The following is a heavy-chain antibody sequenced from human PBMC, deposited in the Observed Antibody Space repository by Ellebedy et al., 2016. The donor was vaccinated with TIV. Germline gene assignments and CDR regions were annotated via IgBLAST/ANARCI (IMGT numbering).Heavy chain of an antibody. J-gene: IGHJ5*02. CDR1: GGSISGYY. CDR2: IYFTRSA. V-gene: IGHV4-4*07. CDR3: AHDTWDSSGISGWFDP. D-gene: IGHD3-22*01. Sequence: MPSETLSLTCTVSGGSISGYYWSWIRQPAGKGLEWIGRIYFTRSANYNPSLTTRVTMSVDTSKTQFSLKLTSVTAADTAVYYCAHDTWDSSGISGWFDPWGQGTPVTVSS.